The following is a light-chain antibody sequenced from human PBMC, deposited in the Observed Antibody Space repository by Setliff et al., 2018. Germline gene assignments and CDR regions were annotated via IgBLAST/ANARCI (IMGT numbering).Light chain of an antibody. V-gene: IGLV1-40*01. Sequence: QSALTQPASVSGSPGQSITISCTGTNSDVGGYNYVHWYQQLPGTAPKLLIYGNSNRPSGVPDRFSGSKSGTSASLAITGLQAEDEADYYCQSYDSSLSGSGVFGTGTKVTVL. CDR1: NSDVGGYNY. J-gene: IGLJ1*01. CDR2: GNS. CDR3: QSYDSSLSGSGV.